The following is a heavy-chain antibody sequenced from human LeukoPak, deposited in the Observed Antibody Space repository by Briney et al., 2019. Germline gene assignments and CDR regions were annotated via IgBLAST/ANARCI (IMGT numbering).Heavy chain of an antibody. D-gene: IGHD6-6*01. CDR3: AREEVEYSSPPGY. J-gene: IGHJ4*02. CDR2: IKQDGSEK. V-gene: IGHV3-7*03. Sequence: GGSLRLSCAASGLTFSSHWMSWVRQAPGKGLEWVANIKQDGSEKYYVDSVKGRFTISRDNAKNSLYLQMNSLRAEDTAVYYCAREEVEYSSPPGYWGQGTLVTVSS. CDR1: GLTFSSHW.